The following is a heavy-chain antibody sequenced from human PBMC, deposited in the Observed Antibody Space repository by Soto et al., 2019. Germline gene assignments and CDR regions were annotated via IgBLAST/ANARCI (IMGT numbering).Heavy chain of an antibody. CDR3: ATDSNYDVYNSF. Sequence: SVKVSCKASGGNLNTYAIHRVRQAPGQGLEWMGGILPVSAPPDYAQKFQGRVSITADHSTSTVYMELSRLKSDDTAVYFCATDSNYDVYNSFWGQGVLLPVSS. CDR1: GGNLNTYA. CDR2: ILPVSAPP. V-gene: IGHV1-69*13. D-gene: IGHD3-3*01. J-gene: IGHJ4*02.